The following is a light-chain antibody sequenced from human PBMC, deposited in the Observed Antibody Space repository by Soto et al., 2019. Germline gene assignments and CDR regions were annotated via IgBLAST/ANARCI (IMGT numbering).Light chain of an antibody. CDR2: AAS. CDR1: QSISNY. J-gene: IGKJ1*01. CDR3: QQSYSTPRT. V-gene: IGKV1-39*01. Sequence: DIQMTQSPSSLSASVGDRVTITCRASQSISNYLNWFQQKPGKAPKLLMYAASSLQSGVPSRFGRSGSEIDFTLTISSLQPEDFATYYGQQSYSTPRTFGQGTKVEIK.